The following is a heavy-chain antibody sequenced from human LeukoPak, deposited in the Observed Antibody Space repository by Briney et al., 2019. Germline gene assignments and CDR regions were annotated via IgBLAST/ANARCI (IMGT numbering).Heavy chain of an antibody. V-gene: IGHV1-46*01. D-gene: IGHD2-15*01. J-gene: IGHJ4*02. CDR3: ARTYCSGGSCYWNDY. Sequence: ASVKVSCKTSGYSFTSHLMHWVRQAPGQGLEWMGMINPSGGSTTYAQKFQGRVTMAMDTSTSTVYMKLSSLRSDDTAVYYCARTYCSGGSCYWNDYWGQGTLVTVSS. CDR2: INPSGGST. CDR1: GYSFTSHL.